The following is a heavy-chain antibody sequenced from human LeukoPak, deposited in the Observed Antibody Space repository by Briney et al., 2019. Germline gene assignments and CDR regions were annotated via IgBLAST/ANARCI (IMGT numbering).Heavy chain of an antibody. V-gene: IGHV3-23*01. Sequence: GGSLRLSCAASGFTFSHSAMSWVRQAPGKGLEWVSGIIGGAGSTYYADSVKGRFTISGDNSKNTLFLQMNSLRAEDTAVYYCAHGAMYQLDYWGQGTLVTVSP. CDR3: AHGAMYQLDY. CDR2: IIGGAGST. CDR1: GFTFSHSA. J-gene: IGHJ4*02. D-gene: IGHD2-2*01.